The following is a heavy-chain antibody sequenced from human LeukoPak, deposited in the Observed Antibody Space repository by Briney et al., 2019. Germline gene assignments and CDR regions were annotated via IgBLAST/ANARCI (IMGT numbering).Heavy chain of an antibody. J-gene: IGHJ3*02. Sequence: PSETLSLTCILPHGSLSISLSYSGWTRHPPGRGREGIGIIYYSRSTYSTPSLKSGVTISVETSKNQVSLRLSSVTAADTAVYFCARQGAGGRAFDIWGQGTMVTVSS. V-gene: IGHV4-39*01. D-gene: IGHD6-19*01. CDR1: HGSLSISLSY. CDR3: ARQGAGGRAFDI. CDR2: IYYSRST.